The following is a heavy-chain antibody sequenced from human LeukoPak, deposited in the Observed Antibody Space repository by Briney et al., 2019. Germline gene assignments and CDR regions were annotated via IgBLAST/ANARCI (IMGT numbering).Heavy chain of an antibody. Sequence: PSETLSLTCTVSGGSISSGSYYWSWIRQPAGKGLEWIGRIYTSGSTNYNPSLKSRVTISVDTSKNQFSLKLSSVTAADTAVYYCARTRWNDHGYYYYYYMDVSGKGTTVTVS. CDR1: GGSISSGSYY. J-gene: IGHJ6*03. CDR2: IYTSGST. CDR3: ARTRWNDHGYYYYYYMDV. D-gene: IGHD1-1*01. V-gene: IGHV4-61*02.